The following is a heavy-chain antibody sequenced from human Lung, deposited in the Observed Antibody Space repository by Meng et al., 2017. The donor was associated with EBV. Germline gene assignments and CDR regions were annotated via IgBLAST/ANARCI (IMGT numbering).Heavy chain of an antibody. D-gene: IGHD3-10*01. V-gene: IGHV4-61*01. CDR2: IYYSGST. J-gene: IGHJ4*02. CDR3: ARQSGYFDY. CDR1: GGSISSGSYY. Sequence: VQRQGSAPGRVKPSQTLSLTCTVSGGSISSGSYYWSWIRQPPGKGLEWIGHIYYSGSTNYNPSLKSRVTISVATSKNQFSLKLSSVTATDTAVYYCARQSGYFDYWGQGTLVTVSS.